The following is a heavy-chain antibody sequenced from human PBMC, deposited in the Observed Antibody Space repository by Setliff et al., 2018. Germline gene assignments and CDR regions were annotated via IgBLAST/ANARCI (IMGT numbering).Heavy chain of an antibody. J-gene: IGHJ4*02. D-gene: IGHD3-10*01. CDR2: INHSGST. V-gene: IGHV4-34*01. CDR1: GGSFSGYY. CDR3: ARGEFAPDY. Sequence: SETLSLTCAVYGGSFSGYYWSWIRQPPGKGLEWIGEINHSGSTNYNPSLKSRVSLSVDTSKNHISLNVTSVTAADTAVYFCARGEFAPDYWGQGMLVTVSS.